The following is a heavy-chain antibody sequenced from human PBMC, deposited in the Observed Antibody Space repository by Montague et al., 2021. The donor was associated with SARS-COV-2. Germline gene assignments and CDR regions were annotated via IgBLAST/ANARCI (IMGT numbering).Heavy chain of an antibody. J-gene: IGHJ6*02. Sequence: ETLSLTCTVSGGSISSYSWRWIRQPPGKGLEWIGSIFYSGSTNYNPSLKSRVTISVDTSKKQFSLTLSSVTAADTAVYYCARLGLGGSDILTGYHQSGMDVWGQGTTVTVSS. CDR2: IFYSGST. V-gene: IGHV4-59*08. D-gene: IGHD3-9*01. CDR3: ARLGLGGSDILTGYHQSGMDV. CDR1: GGSISSYS.